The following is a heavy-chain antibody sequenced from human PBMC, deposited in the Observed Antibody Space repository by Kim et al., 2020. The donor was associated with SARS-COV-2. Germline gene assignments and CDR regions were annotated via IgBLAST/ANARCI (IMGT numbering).Heavy chain of an antibody. CDR2: IYHSGST. Sequence: SETLSLTCTVSGYSISSGYYWGWIRQPPGKGLEWIGSIYHSGSTYYNPSLKSRVTISVDTSKNQFSLKLSSVTAADTAVYYCARRDYVHYYGMDVWGQGTTVTVSS. D-gene: IGHD4-17*01. J-gene: IGHJ6*02. V-gene: IGHV4-38-2*02. CDR1: GYSISSGYY. CDR3: ARRDYVHYYGMDV.